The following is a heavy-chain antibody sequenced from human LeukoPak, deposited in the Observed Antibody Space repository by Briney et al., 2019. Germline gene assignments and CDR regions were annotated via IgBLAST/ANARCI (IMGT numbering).Heavy chain of an antibody. CDR2: IGIRGDT. CDR3: ARDSGGY. Sequence: GGSLRLSCAASGFTFIDYDMHWVRQVIGKGLERVSAIGIRGDTHYSGSVKGRFTISRENAESSLYLQMNSLRAEDTAVYYCARDSGGYWGQGTLVTVSS. V-gene: IGHV3-13*01. J-gene: IGHJ4*02. D-gene: IGHD3-10*01. CDR1: GFTFIDYD.